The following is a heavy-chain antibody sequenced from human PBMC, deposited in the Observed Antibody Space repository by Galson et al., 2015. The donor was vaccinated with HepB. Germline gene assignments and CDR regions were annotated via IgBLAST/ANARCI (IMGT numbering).Heavy chain of an antibody. CDR3: AKSPYYYDSNGYLTAIAD. V-gene: IGHV3-23*01. CDR1: GFTFSNYA. CDR2: VSGSGGST. D-gene: IGHD3-22*01. J-gene: IGHJ4*02. Sequence: SLRLSCAASGFTFSNYAMSWVRQGPGKGLEWVSAVSGSGGSTFYADSVKGRFTISRDNSRNTLYLQMNSLRAEDTAVYYCAKSPYYYDSNGYLTAIADWGQGTLVAVSS.